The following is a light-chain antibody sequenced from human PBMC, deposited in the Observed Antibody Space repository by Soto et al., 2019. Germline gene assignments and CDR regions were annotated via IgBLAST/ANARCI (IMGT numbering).Light chain of an antibody. CDR1: SGHSTYA. J-gene: IGLJ2*01. CDR2: LSSDGSH. CDR3: QTWGPAIRTVV. V-gene: IGLV4-69*01. Sequence: QSVLTQSPSASASLGASVKLTCTLSSGHSTYAIAWHQQQPEKGPRYLMKLSSDGSHIKGDGIPDGFSGSSSGAERYLTISSLQSEDEADYYWQTWGPAIRTVVFGGGTKLTVL.